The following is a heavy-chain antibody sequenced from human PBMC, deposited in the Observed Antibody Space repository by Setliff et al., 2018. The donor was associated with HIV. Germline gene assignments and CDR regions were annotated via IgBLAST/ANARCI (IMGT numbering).Heavy chain of an antibody. J-gene: IGHJ4*02. CDR3: ARHPRGSIAAAASSFDY. Sequence: PSETLSLTCTVSGDSISSSAYYWGWIRQPPGKGLEWIGSMHNSGSTYYNPSVKSRVTISVDTSKNQFSLKLSSVTAADTAVYYCARHPRGSIAAAASSFDYWGQGTLVTVSS. CDR2: MHNSGST. CDR1: GDSISSSAYY. V-gene: IGHV4-39*01. D-gene: IGHD6-13*01.